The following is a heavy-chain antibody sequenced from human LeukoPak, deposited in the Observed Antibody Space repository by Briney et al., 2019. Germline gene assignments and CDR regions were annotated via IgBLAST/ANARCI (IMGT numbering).Heavy chain of an antibody. D-gene: IGHD3-3*01. CDR2: IYPGDSKT. Sequence: GESLQISCKASGYTFTNYWIGWVRPLPGKGPEWMGVIYPGDSKTKYNAPFQGPVTFSVDKATNIAYLQWNSVEASDTATYYCARQRRTVGNDFCAFDVWGQGTSVTVSS. V-gene: IGHV5-51*01. J-gene: IGHJ3*01. CDR3: ARQRRTVGNDFCAFDV. CDR1: GYTFTNYW.